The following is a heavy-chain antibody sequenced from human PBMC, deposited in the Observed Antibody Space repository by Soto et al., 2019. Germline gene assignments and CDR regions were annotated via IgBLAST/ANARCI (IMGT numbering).Heavy chain of an antibody. V-gene: IGHV1-3*01. CDR1: ACTYSSYI. CDR2: INAGNGNT. D-gene: IGHD1-26*01. Sequence: CKTSACTYSSYIIHLVRQAPGQRPEWMGWINAGNGNTKYSQKFQGRVTITRDASATTAYMEMSSLNSEDTAVYYCARGGYSGSYYRFDYWGQGSLVIVSS. CDR3: ARGGYSGSYYRFDY. J-gene: IGHJ4*02.